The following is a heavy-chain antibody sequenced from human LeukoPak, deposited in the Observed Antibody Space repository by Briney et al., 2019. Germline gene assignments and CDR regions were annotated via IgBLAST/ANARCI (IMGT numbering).Heavy chain of an antibody. V-gene: IGHV3-74*01. CDR2: INSDGSST. CDR1: GSTFSSYW. CDR3: VRGGRRTLVVVATKGGVDY. Sequence: GGSLRLSCAASGSTFSSYWMHWVRQAPGKGLVWVSRINSDGSSTSYADSVKGRFTISRDNSKNTLYLQMNSLRAEDTAVYYCVRGGRRTLVVVATKGGVDYWGQGTLVTVSS. D-gene: IGHD2-15*01. J-gene: IGHJ4*02.